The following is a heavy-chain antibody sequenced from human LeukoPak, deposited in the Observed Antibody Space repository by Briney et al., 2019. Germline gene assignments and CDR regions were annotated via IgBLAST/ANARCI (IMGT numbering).Heavy chain of an antibody. D-gene: IGHD6-13*01. CDR1: GFTFSSYW. J-gene: IGHJ4*02. V-gene: IGHV3-74*01. CDR2: MNAAGNSA. CDR3: AREDGAAVGYFDL. Sequence: GGTLRLSCAASGFTFSSYWMHWVRQDPGKGLVWVSRMNAAGNSAYTDSVKGRFTISRDNAKNTLFLQMNSLRAEDTAVYYCAREDGAAVGYFDLWGQGTLVSASS.